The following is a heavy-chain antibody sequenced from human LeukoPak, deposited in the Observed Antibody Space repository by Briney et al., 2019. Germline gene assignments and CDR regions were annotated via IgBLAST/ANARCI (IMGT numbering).Heavy chain of an antibody. D-gene: IGHD3-22*01. Sequence: GASVKVSCKASGYTFTSYGISWVRQAPGQGLEWMGWISAYNGNTNYAQRLQGRVTMTTDTSTSTAYMELRSLRSDDTAVYYCARRLDYYDSSGFDYWGQGTLVTVSS. J-gene: IGHJ4*02. CDR2: ISAYNGNT. CDR1: GYTFTSYG. CDR3: ARRLDYYDSSGFDY. V-gene: IGHV1-18*01.